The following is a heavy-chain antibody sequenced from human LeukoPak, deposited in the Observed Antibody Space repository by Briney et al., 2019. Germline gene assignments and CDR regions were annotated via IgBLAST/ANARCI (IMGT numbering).Heavy chain of an antibody. CDR1: GFTFSSYW. CDR3: AKEAPVVVTAIPDD. D-gene: IGHD2-21*02. J-gene: IGHJ4*02. CDR2: ISYDGSNK. V-gene: IGHV3-30*18. Sequence: PGGSLRLSCAASGFTFSSYWMNWVRQAPGKGLEWVAFISYDGSNKYYADSVKGRFTISRDNSKNTLYLQMNGLRAEDTAVYYCAKEAPVVVTAIPDDWGQGTPVTVSS.